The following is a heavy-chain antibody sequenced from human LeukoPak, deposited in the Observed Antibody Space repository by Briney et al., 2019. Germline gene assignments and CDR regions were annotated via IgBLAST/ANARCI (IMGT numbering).Heavy chain of an antibody. Sequence: ASVTVSCKASGYTFSDYDINWVRQAPGQGLEWMGWMNPNSGNTGYAQKFQDRITITRNTSISTAYMELNSLRSEDTAVYYCARGNRDFWSTYYTFDYWGQGNLVTVSS. CDR3: ARGNRDFWSTYYTFDY. J-gene: IGHJ4*02. CDR2: MNPNSGNT. V-gene: IGHV1-8*03. CDR1: GYTFSDYD. D-gene: IGHD3-3*01.